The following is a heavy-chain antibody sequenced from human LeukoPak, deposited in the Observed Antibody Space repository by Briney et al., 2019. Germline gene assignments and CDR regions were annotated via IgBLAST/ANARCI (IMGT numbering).Heavy chain of an antibody. D-gene: IGHD2-21*02. CDR2: ISGSGGST. V-gene: IGHV3-23*01. J-gene: IGHJ4*02. CDR1: GFTFSSYG. Sequence: GGSLRLSCAASGFTFSSYGMSWLRQAPGKGLEWVSAISGSGGSTYYADSVKGRFAISRDNSKNTLNLQMNSLRAEDTAVYYCAIVVVTAIPTSYDSWGQGTLVTVSS. CDR3: AIVVVTAIPTSYDS.